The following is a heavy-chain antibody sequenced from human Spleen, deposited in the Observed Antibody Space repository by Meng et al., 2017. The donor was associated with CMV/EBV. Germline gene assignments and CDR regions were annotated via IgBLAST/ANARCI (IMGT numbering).Heavy chain of an antibody. J-gene: IGHJ4*02. V-gene: IGHV4-38-2*02. CDR3: ARDRGTSGWVPFDY. CDR1: GGFITNYY. D-gene: IGHD6-19*01. Sequence: GSLRLSCTVSGGFITNYYWSWIRQPPGKGLEWIGSIYYSGNTYYNPSLKSRVTISVDTSKNQFSLRLSSVAAADTAVYYCARDRGTSGWVPFDYWGQGTLVTVSS. CDR2: IYYSGNT.